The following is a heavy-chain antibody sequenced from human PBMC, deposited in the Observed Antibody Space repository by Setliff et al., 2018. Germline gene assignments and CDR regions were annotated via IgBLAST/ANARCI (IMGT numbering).Heavy chain of an antibody. J-gene: IGHJ4*02. CDR1: GYTLSNSI. V-gene: IGHV1-18*01. CDR3: ERLVRYCTTTSCQRTSGDDF. D-gene: IGHD2-2*01. CDR2: ISGHTGNT. Sequence: VKVSCKASGYTLSNSILSWVRQAPGQGLEWVGWISGHTGNTYYAHRFQGRVIMTTDTSTNTAYMDLRSLRSDDTAVYYCERLVRYCTTTSCQRTSGDDFWGQGTLVTVSS.